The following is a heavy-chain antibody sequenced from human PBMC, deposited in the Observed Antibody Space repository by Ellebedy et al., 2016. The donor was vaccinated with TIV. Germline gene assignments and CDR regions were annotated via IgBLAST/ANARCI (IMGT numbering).Heavy chain of an antibody. CDR1: GYSFTSYW. D-gene: IGHD5-18*01. CDR3: ARQGYSYGDDYYYGMDV. V-gene: IGHV5-10-1*01. CDR2: IDPSDSYT. Sequence: GESLKISCKGSGYSFTSYWISWVRQMPGKGLEWMGRIDPSDSYTNYSPSFQGHVTISADKSISTAYLQWSSLKASDTAMYYCARQGYSYGDDYYYGMDVWGQGTTVTVSS. J-gene: IGHJ6*02.